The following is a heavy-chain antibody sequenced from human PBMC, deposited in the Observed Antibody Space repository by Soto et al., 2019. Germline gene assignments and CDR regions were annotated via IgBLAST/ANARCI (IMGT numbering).Heavy chain of an antibody. D-gene: IGHD4-17*01. CDR2: LSYDGGNK. Sequence: GGSLRLSCAASGFTFSSYGMHWVRQAPGKGLEWVAGLSYDGGNKNYADSVKGRFSISRDNSKNTLFLQMSSLRTEDTAVYYCAKQGGYGDCDYWGQGTLVTVSS. CDR3: AKQGGYGDCDY. CDR1: GFTFSSYG. J-gene: IGHJ4*02. V-gene: IGHV3-30*18.